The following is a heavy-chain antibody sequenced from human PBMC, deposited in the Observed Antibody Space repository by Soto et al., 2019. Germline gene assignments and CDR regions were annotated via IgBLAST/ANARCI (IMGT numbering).Heavy chain of an antibody. CDR1: GFTVSSNY. CDR3: ARGESPNDYGDYYNEKRDYYYYYMDV. J-gene: IGHJ6*03. V-gene: IGHV3-66*01. D-gene: IGHD4-17*01. Sequence: GGSLRLSCAASGFTVSSNYMSWVRQAPGKGLEWVSVIYSGGSTYYADSVKGRFTISRDNSKNTLYLQMNSLRAEDTAVYYCARGESPNDYGDYYNEKRDYYYYYMDVWGKGTTVTVSS. CDR2: IYSGGST.